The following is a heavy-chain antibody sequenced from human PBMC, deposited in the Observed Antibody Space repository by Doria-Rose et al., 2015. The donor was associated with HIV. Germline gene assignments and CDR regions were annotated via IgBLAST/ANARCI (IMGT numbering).Heavy chain of an antibody. Sequence: QVTLKESGPVLVKPTETLMLTCTVSGVSLSSPGMGVTWIRQPPVKALEWLANIYSDDERSYKTSLKSRLTISRGTSKSQVVLTMTDMDPVDTATYYCARIKSSRWYHKYYFDFWGQGTLVIVSA. J-gene: IGHJ4*02. CDR1: GVSLSSPGMG. CDR3: ARIKSSRWYHKYYFDF. CDR2: IYSDDER. D-gene: IGHD6-13*01. V-gene: IGHV2-26*01.